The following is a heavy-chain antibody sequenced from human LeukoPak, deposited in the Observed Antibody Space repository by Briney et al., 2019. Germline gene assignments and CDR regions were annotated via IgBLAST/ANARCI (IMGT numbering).Heavy chain of an antibody. CDR3: ARGAHNSAGTHEN. V-gene: IGHV3-21*01. CDR2: ISTSSNYI. Sequence: PGGSLRLSCAASGFTFSSYSMNWVRQAPGKGLEWVSYISTSSNYIYYADSVKGRFTISRDNAKNSLYLQMNSLRAEDTAVYYCARGAHNSAGTHENWGQGTLVTVSS. CDR1: GFTFSSYS. J-gene: IGHJ4*02. D-gene: IGHD2/OR15-2a*01.